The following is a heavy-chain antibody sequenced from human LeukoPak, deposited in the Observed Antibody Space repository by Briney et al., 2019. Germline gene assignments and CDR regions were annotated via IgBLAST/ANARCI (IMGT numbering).Heavy chain of an antibody. J-gene: IGHJ5*02. V-gene: IGHV4-59*01. CDR1: GGSISGYY. D-gene: IGHD6-19*01. CDR3: PRYNSDAGCFDP. CDR2: ISHSGST. Sequence: SETLSLTCTVSGGSISGYYWSWIRQPPGKGLDLIGYISHSGSTNYNPSLKSRVTLSVDTSKNQFSLKLSSVTAADTAAYYCPRYNSDAGCFDPWGQGTLVTVSS.